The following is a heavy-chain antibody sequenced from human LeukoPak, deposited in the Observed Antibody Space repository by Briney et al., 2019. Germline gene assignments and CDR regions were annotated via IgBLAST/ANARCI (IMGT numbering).Heavy chain of an antibody. Sequence: GGSLRLSCAASGFTFSNYAMTWVRQAPGKGLEWVSSISGSAASTYSADSVKGRFTVSRDNSKNTLYLQMNSLTADDTAVYYCARDRGGYSTDFDFWGQGTLVTVTS. J-gene: IGHJ4*02. CDR3: ARDRGGYSTDFDF. CDR1: GFTFSNYA. D-gene: IGHD6-13*01. CDR2: ISGSAAST. V-gene: IGHV3-23*01.